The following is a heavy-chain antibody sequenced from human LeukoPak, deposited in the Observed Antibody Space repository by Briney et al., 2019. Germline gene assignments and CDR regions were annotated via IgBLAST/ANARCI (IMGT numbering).Heavy chain of an antibody. CDR3: ARDLRGSPMDV. CDR2: IYYNGRT. V-gene: IGHV4-31*03. J-gene: IGHJ6*03. Sequence: SQTLSLTCTVSGDSINSGYHWSWIRQQPGKGLEWIGNIYYNGRTYYKTSLKSRIIISVDMSKNQISLQLSSVTAADTAVYYCARDLRGSPMDVWGKGTPVAVSS. CDR1: GDSINSGYH. D-gene: IGHD1-26*01.